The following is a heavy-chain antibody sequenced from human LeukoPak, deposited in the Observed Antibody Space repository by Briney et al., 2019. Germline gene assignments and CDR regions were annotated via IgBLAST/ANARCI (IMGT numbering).Heavy chain of an antibody. J-gene: IGHJ4*02. CDR3: ARETKLMGYSSGLGFNY. Sequence: SETLSLTCTVSGSSISSWYWSWIRQPPGKGLEWIGYNYDSGNTNYNPSLKTRVTISADTSKNQLSLNLTSVTAADTAVYYCARETKLMGYSSGLGFNYWGQGTLVTLSS. CDR1: GSSISSWY. V-gene: IGHV4-59*01. D-gene: IGHD6-19*01. CDR2: NYDSGNT.